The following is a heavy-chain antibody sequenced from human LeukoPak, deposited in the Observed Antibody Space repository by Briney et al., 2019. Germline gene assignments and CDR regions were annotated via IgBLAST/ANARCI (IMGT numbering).Heavy chain of an antibody. CDR2: IRYDGSIK. CDR3: ANPTTRAADY. J-gene: IGHJ4*02. V-gene: IGHV3-30*02. Sequence: GGSLRLSCAASGFTFSSYSMNWVRQAPGKGLEWVAFIRYDGSIKYYADSVKGRFTISRDNPKNTLYLQMNSLRAEDTAVYYCANPTTRAADYWGQGTLVTVSP. CDR1: GFTFSSYS. D-gene: IGHD6-25*01.